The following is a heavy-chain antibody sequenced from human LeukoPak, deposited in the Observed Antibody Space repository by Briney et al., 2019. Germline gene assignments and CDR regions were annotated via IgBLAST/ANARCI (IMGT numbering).Heavy chain of an antibody. Sequence: ASVTVSCTSSVYTFTVYYMHWVRQAPGQGLEWMGWINPNSGGTNYAQKFQGRVTMTRDTSISTAYMELSRLRSDDTAVYYCARDELDSSGWYGGWGQGTLVTVSS. V-gene: IGHV1-2*02. D-gene: IGHD6-19*01. CDR1: VYTFTVYY. J-gene: IGHJ4*02. CDR3: ARDELDSSGWYGG. CDR2: INPNSGGT.